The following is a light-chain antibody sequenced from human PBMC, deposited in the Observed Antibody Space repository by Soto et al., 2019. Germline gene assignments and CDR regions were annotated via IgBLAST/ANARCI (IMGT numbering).Light chain of an antibody. Sequence: QSVLTQPLSASASPGQRVTLSCSGGSSNIGSNTVAWYQHLPGTAPPRLIFTAGQRPAGVAGRFSGSKSGTSASLAISGLQSEDEGDYYCSAGDNSLNGYVFGPGTKVAVL. CDR2: TAG. J-gene: IGLJ1*01. V-gene: IGLV1-44*01. CDR1: SSNIGSNT. CDR3: SAGDNSLNGYV.